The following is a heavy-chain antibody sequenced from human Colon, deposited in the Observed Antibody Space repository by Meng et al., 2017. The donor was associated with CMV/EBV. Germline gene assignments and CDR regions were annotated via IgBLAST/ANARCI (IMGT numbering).Heavy chain of an antibody. CDR1: GFSFSDYS. CDR3: AKSVMAAGITRGFDY. V-gene: IGHV3-21*06. D-gene: IGHD6-13*01. Sequence: GESLKISCAASGFSFSDYSMNWVRQAPGKGLEWVSSISSRSDYIFYADSLKGRFTTSRDNVKNSLFLQVNSLRAEDTAVYYCAKSVMAAGITRGFDYWGQETLVTVSS. CDR2: ISSRSDYI. J-gene: IGHJ4*02.